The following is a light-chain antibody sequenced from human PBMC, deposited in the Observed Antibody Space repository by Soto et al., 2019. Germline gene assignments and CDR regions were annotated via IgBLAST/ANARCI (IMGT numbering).Light chain of an antibody. V-gene: IGKV3-15*01. Sequence: EIVMTQSPATLSVSPGEGATLSCRASQSVRHNLAWYQQKPGQAPRLLIYGASTGATGIPTRFSGSGSGTEFTLTISSLQSEDFAVYYCEQYNSWPPLYTFGQGTKLEIK. CDR2: GAS. CDR3: EQYNSWPPLYT. J-gene: IGKJ2*01. CDR1: QSVRHN.